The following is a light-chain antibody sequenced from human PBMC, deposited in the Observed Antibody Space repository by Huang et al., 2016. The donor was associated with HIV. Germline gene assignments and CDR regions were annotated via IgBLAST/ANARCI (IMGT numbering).Light chain of an antibody. V-gene: IGKV3-15*01. CDR2: SAS. CDR1: PSISTN. CDR3: QQGET. Sequence: EIMLTQSPATLSVSPGERATLSCRASPSISTNLAWYQQKPGLAPRLLIYSASTRATGIPARFSGSGSGTEFTLTISSLQSEDFAVYYCQQGETFGQGTKLEIK. J-gene: IGKJ2*01.